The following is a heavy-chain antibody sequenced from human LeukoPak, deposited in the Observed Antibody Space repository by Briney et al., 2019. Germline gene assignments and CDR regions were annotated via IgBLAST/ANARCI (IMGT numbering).Heavy chain of an antibody. CDR2: MNPNSGNT. Sequence: ASVKVSCTASGYTFTSYDINWVRQGPGQGREWMGWMNPNSGNTGYAQKFRGRVTITRNTSISTAYMELSSLRSEDTAVYYCARVQKYYDFWSGKVWFDPWAREPWSPSPQ. CDR3: ARVQKYYDFWSGKVWFDP. J-gene: IGHJ5*02. D-gene: IGHD3-3*01. CDR1: GYTFTSYD. V-gene: IGHV1-8*03.